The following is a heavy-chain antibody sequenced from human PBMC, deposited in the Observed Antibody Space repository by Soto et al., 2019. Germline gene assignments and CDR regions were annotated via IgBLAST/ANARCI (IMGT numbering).Heavy chain of an antibody. CDR2: IIPIFGTA. Sequence: SLKVSCKASGGTFSSYAISWVRQAPGQGLEWMGGIIPIFGTANYAQKLQGRVTMTADTSTSTAYMELSSLRSDDTAVYYCARRSSSSERHDWFDPWGQGTLVTVSS. J-gene: IGHJ5*02. V-gene: IGHV1-69*06. D-gene: IGHD6-6*01. CDR1: GGTFSSYA. CDR3: ARRSSSSERHDWFDP.